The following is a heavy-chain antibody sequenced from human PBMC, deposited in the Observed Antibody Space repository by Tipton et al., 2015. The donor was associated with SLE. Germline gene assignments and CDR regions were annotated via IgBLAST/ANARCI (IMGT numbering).Heavy chain of an antibody. CDR3: AREEVGATYNWFDP. D-gene: IGHD1-26*01. V-gene: IGHV4-59*12. Sequence: TLSLTCTVSGGSISSYYWSWIRQPPGKGLEWIGYIYYSGSTNYNPSLRSRVTMSVDTSKNQFSLKLSSVTAADTAVYYCAREEVGATYNWFDPWGQGTLVTVSS. CDR2: IYYSGST. J-gene: IGHJ5*02. CDR1: GGSISSYY.